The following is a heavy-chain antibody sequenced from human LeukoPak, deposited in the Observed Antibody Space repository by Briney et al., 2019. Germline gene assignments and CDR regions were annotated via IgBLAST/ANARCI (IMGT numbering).Heavy chain of an antibody. CDR2: IIPIFGTA. Sequence: ASVTVSCKASGGTFRNYAISWVRQAPGQGLEWMGGIIPIFGTANYAQKFQGRVTITADESTSTAYMELSSLRSEDTAVYYCASFLDCSGGSCYYMDYYYMDVWGKGTTVTISS. CDR3: ASFLDCSGGSCYYMDYYYMDV. D-gene: IGHD2-15*01. V-gene: IGHV1-69*01. CDR1: GGTFRNYA. J-gene: IGHJ6*03.